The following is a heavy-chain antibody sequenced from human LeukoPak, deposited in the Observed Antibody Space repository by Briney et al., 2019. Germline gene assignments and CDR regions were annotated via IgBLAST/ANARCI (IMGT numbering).Heavy chain of an antibody. D-gene: IGHD2-2*01. CDR3: AKDHCSSTSCYYFDY. CDR1: GFTFSSYA. Sequence: GGSLRLSCAASGFTFSSYAMSWVRQAPGKGLEWVSAISGSGGSTYYADSVKGRFTISRDNSKNTLYLQMNSLRAEDTAVYYCAKDHCSSTSCYYFDYWGQGTLVPVSS. J-gene: IGHJ4*02. V-gene: IGHV3-23*01. CDR2: ISGSGGST.